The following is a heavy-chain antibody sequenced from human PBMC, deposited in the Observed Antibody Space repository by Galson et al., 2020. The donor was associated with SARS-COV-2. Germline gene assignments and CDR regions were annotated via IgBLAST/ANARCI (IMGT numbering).Heavy chain of an antibody. D-gene: IGHD2-21*02. Sequence: QAGGSLRLSCAASGFNFIKYNMYWVRQVPGKGLEWVSYISSFGTTIHYADSVKGRFTISRDNAKNSLYLQMNSLRDEDTAVYFCAREVWGDRFFDYWGQGTPVTVSS. J-gene: IGHJ4*02. CDR3: AREVWGDRFFDY. CDR1: GFNFIKYN. CDR2: ISSFGTTI. V-gene: IGHV3-48*02.